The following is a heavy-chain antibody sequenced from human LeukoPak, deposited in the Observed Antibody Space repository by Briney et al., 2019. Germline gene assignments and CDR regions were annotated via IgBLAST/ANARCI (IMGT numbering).Heavy chain of an antibody. D-gene: IGHD6-19*01. CDR3: ARRKLAVASPFDY. CDR2: IYYSGST. CDR1: GGSISSSSYY. V-gene: IGHV4-39*01. Sequence: PSETLSLTCTVSGGSISSSSYYWGWIRQPPGKGLEWIGSIYYSGSTYYNPSLKSRVTLSVDTSKNQFSLKLSSVTAADTAVYYCARRKLAVASPFDYWGQGTLVTVSS. J-gene: IGHJ4*02.